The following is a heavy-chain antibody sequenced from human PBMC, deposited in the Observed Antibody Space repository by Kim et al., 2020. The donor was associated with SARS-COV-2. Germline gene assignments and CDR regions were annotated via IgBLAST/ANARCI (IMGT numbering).Heavy chain of an antibody. J-gene: IGHJ4*02. CDR3: ARADCSGGSCYSGEDY. CDR2: ISAYNGNT. V-gene: IGHV1-18*01. Sequence: ASVKVSCKASGYTFTSYGISWVRQAPGQGLEWMGWISAYNGNTNYAQKLQGRVTMTTDTSTSTAYMELRSLRSDDTAVYYCARADCSGGSCYSGEDYWGQGTLVTVSS. CDR1: GYTFTSYG. D-gene: IGHD2-15*01.